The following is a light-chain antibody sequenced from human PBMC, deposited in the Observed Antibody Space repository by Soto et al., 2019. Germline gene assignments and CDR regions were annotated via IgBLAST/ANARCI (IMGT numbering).Light chain of an antibody. J-gene: IGLJ1*01. CDR1: SRDVGGSNY. V-gene: IGLV2-14*01. CDR2: EVS. Sequence: QSALIQPASVSGSPGQSITISCTGTSRDVGGSNYVSWYQHHPHRAPKLLIYEVSYRPSGVSSRFSGSKSGNTASLTISGLQAEDDADYYCSSYTSSNTLEVFGVGTKATVL. CDR3: SSYTSSNTLEV.